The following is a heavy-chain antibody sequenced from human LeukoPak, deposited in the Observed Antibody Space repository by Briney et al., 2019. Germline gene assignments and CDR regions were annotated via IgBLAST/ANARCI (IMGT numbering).Heavy chain of an antibody. Sequence: GGSLRLSCAASGFTFSSYAMPWVRQAPGKGLEWVAVISYDGSNKYYADSVKGRFTISRDNSKNTLYLQMNSLRAEDTAVYYCAKSSGWLDYFDYWGQGTLVTVSS. CDR3: AKSSGWLDYFDY. J-gene: IGHJ4*02. CDR2: ISYDGSNK. CDR1: GFTFSSYA. D-gene: IGHD6-19*01. V-gene: IGHV3-30-3*01.